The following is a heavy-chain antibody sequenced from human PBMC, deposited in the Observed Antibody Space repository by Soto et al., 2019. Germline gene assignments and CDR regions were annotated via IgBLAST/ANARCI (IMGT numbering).Heavy chain of an antibody. J-gene: IGHJ6*02. CDR1: GFTFSDYY. V-gene: IGHV3-49*03. CDR3: TRKWAGIAAAADYYYYGMDV. Sequence: GGSLRLSCAASGFTFSDYYMSWFRQAPGKGLEWVGFIRSKAYGGTTEYAASVKGRFTISRDDSKSIAYLQMNSLKTEDTAVYYCTRKWAGIAAAADYYYYGMDVWGQGTTVTVSS. D-gene: IGHD6-13*01. CDR2: IRSKAYGGTT.